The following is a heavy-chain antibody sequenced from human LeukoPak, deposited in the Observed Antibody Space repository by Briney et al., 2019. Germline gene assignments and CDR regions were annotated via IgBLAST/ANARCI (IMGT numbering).Heavy chain of an antibody. D-gene: IGHD1-26*01. CDR3: AREGRSPYYFDY. CDR2: IYTSGST. Sequence: SQTLSLTCTVSGGSISSGSYYWSWIRQPAGKGLEWIGRIYTSGSTNYNPSLKSRVTISVDTSKNQFSLKLSSVTAADTAVYYCAREGRSPYYFDYWGQGTLVTVSS. V-gene: IGHV4-61*02. CDR1: GGSISSGSYY. J-gene: IGHJ4*02.